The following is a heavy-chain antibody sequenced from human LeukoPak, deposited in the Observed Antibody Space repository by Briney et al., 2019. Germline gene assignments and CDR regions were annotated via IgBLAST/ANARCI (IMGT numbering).Heavy chain of an antibody. J-gene: IGHJ4*02. Sequence: GGSLRLSCVASGFGFSGYGMHWVRQAPGKGLEWVAFIRYDGSNKYYADSVKGRFTISRDNSKNTLYLQMNSLRAEDTAVYYCAQGGVVVPAAPFDYWGQGTLVTVSS. CDR2: IRYDGSNK. D-gene: IGHD2-2*01. V-gene: IGHV3-30*02. CDR3: AQGGVVVPAAPFDY. CDR1: GFGFSGYG.